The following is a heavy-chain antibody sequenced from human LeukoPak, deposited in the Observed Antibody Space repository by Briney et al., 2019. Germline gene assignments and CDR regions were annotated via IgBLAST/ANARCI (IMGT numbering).Heavy chain of an antibody. J-gene: IGHJ6*02. Sequence: GESLKISCKASGYSFSSDWIAWVRQMPGKGLEWMGIIFPIDSETTYSPSFQGQVTISADKSISTAYLQWSSLKASDTAMYYCARGCSGGSCSRDAMDVWGQGTMVTVSS. CDR2: IFPIDSET. CDR1: GYSFSSDW. V-gene: IGHV5-51*01. CDR3: ARGCSGGSCSRDAMDV. D-gene: IGHD2-15*01.